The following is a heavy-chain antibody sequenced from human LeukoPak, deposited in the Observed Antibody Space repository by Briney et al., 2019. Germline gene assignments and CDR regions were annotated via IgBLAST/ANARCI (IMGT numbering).Heavy chain of an antibody. J-gene: IGHJ6*03. V-gene: IGHV1-69*05. Sequence: GSSVKVSCKASGGTFSSYAISWVRQAPGQGLEWMGGIIPIFGTANYAQKFQGRVTITTDESTSTAYMELSSLRSEDTAVYYCAREFEQHLTSGVYYYYYMDVWGKGTTVTVSS. CDR2: IIPIFGTA. D-gene: IGHD6-13*01. CDR1: GGTFSSYA. CDR3: AREFEQHLTSGVYYYYYMDV.